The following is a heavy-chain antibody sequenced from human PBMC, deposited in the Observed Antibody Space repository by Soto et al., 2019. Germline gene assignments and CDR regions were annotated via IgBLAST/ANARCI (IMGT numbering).Heavy chain of an antibody. V-gene: IGHV1-8*01. D-gene: IGHD5-12*01. Sequence: GASVKVSCKASGYTFTSYDINWVRQATGQGLEWMGWMNPNSGNTGYAQKFQGRVTMTRNTSISTAYMELSSLRSEDTAVYYCARGRGYSGYYRPQTLDYWGQGTLVTVSS. CDR1: GYTFTSYD. CDR2: MNPNSGNT. CDR3: ARGRGYSGYYRPQTLDY. J-gene: IGHJ4*02.